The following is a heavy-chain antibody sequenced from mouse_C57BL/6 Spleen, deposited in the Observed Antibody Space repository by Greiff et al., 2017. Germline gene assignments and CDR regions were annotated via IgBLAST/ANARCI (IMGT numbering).Heavy chain of an antibody. J-gene: IGHJ4*01. CDR2: IDPSDSYT. V-gene: IGHV1-69*01. CDR3: ARRVLRRAYYAMDY. Sequence: QVQLQQPGAELVMPGASVKLSCKASGYTFTSYWMHWVKQRPGQGLEWIGEIDPSDSYTNYNQKFKGKSTLTVDKSSSTAYMQLSSLTSEDSAVYYCARRVLRRAYYAMDYWGQGTSVTVSS. D-gene: IGHD1-1*01. CDR1: GYTFTSYW.